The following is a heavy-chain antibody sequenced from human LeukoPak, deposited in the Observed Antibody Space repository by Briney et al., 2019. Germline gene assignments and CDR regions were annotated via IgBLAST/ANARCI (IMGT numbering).Heavy chain of an antibody. J-gene: IGHJ4*02. CDR2: IYYSGST. Sequence: PSETLSLTCTVSGGSISSYYWSWIRQPPGKGLEWIGYIYYSGSTNYNPSLKSRVTISVDTSKNQFSLKLSSVTAADTAVYYCARGEYCSSTSCLPGYWGQGTLVTVSS. D-gene: IGHD2-2*01. CDR1: GGSISSYY. V-gene: IGHV4-59*01. CDR3: ARGEYCSSTSCLPGY.